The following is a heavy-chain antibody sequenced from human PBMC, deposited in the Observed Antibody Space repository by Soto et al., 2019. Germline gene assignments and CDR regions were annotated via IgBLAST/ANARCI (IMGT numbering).Heavy chain of an antibody. D-gene: IGHD1-26*01. J-gene: IGHJ3*02. V-gene: IGHV3-21*01. Sequence: GGSLRLSCAAYVFTVSSYSMNWVRQAPGKGLEWVSSISSSSSYIYYADSVKGRFTISRDNAKNSLYLQMNSLRAEDTAVYYCARDQGGSYPDAFDIWGQGTMVTVSS. CDR2: ISSSSSYI. CDR1: VFTVSSYS. CDR3: ARDQGGSYPDAFDI.